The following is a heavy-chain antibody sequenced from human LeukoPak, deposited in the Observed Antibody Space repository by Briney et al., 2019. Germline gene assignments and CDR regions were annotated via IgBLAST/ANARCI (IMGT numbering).Heavy chain of an antibody. CDR1: GGSISSYY. D-gene: IGHD3-22*01. CDR3: ARDATRISGWFDP. Sequence: SETLSLTCTVSGGSISSYYWSWIRQPPGKGLEWTGYIYYSGSTNYNPSLKSRVTISVDTSKNQFSLKLSSVTAADTAVYYCARDATRISGWFDPWGQGTLVTVSS. CDR2: IYYSGST. J-gene: IGHJ5*02. V-gene: IGHV4-59*01.